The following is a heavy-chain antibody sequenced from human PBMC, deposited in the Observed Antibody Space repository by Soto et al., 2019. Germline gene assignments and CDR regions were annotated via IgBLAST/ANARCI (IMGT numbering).Heavy chain of an antibody. CDR1: GGTFSSYA. Sequence: QVQLVQSGAEVKKPGSSVKVSCKASGGTFSSYAISWVRQAPGQGLEWMGGIIPIFGTANYAQKFQGRVTIPAAESTSTAYMELSSLRSEDTAVYYCARDSAIAVAGTGRYFDLWGRGTLVTVSS. J-gene: IGHJ2*01. D-gene: IGHD6-19*01. CDR3: ARDSAIAVAGTGRYFDL. CDR2: IIPIFGTA. V-gene: IGHV1-69*12.